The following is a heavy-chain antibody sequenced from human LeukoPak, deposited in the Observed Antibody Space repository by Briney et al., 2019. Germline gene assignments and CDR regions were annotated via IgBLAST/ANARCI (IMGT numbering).Heavy chain of an antibody. CDR2: IIPIFGTA. CDR3: ARERYCSGGSCYFSWFDP. V-gene: IGHV1-69*06. Sequence: ASVKVSCKASGGTFSSYAISWVRQAPGQGLEWMGGIIPIFGTANYAQKFQGRVTITADKSTSTAYMELSSLRSEDTAVYYCARERYCSGGSCYFSWFDPWGQGTLVTVSS. D-gene: IGHD2-15*01. J-gene: IGHJ5*02. CDR1: GGTFSSYA.